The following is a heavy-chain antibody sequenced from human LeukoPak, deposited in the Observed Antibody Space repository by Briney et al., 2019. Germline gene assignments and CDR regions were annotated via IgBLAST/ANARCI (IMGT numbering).Heavy chain of an antibody. CDR1: GFTFSSYA. J-gene: IGHJ4*02. V-gene: IGHV3-23*01. CDR3: ARDRSYDFWSGYSTPDY. D-gene: IGHD3-3*01. Sequence: GGSLRLSCAASGFTFSSYAMSWVRQAPGKGLEWVSAISGSGGSTYYADSVKGRFTTSRDNSKNTLYLQMNSLRAEDTAVYYCARDRSYDFWSGYSTPDYWGQGTLVTVSS. CDR2: ISGSGGST.